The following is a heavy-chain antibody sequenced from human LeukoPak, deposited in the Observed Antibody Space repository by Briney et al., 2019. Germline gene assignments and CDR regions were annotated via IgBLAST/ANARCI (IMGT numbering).Heavy chain of an antibody. CDR1: GYTFNSYY. CDR2: INHSGGST. Sequence: ASVKVSCKASGYTFNSYYMHWVRQAPGQVLEWMGIINHSGGSTRYAQKFQGRVTMTRDTSTSTVYMELSSLRSEHTAVYYCARGDSSGDFDYWGQGTLVTVSS. V-gene: IGHV1-46*02. J-gene: IGHJ4*02. D-gene: IGHD3-22*01. CDR3: ARGDSSGDFDY.